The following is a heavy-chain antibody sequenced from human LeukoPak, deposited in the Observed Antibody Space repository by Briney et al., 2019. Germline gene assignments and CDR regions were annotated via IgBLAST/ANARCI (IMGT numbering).Heavy chain of an antibody. V-gene: IGHV3-7*01. CDR2: IKQDGSEK. J-gene: IGHJ5*02. D-gene: IGHD2-15*01. CDR3: ASPAKGIYCSGGSCYPGENWFDP. Sequence: GGSLRLSCAASGFTFSSYWMSWVRQAPGKGLEWVANIKQDGSEKYYVDSVKGRFTISRDNAKNSLYLQMNSLRAEDTAVYYSASPAKGIYCSGGSCYPGENWFDPWGQGTLVTVSS. CDR1: GFTFSSYW.